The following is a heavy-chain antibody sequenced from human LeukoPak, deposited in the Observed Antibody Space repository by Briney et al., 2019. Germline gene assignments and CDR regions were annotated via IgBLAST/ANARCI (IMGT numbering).Heavy chain of an antibody. CDR2: ISGSGGST. Sequence: PGGSLRLSCAASGFTFSSYAMSWVRQAPGKGLEWVSAISGSGGSTYYADSVKGRFTISRDNSKNTLYLQMNSLRAEDTAVYYCAKAPTYYYDSSGYYSYYFDYWGQGTLVTVSS. V-gene: IGHV3-23*01. CDR1: GFTFSSYA. CDR3: AKAPTYYYDSSGYYSYYFDY. J-gene: IGHJ4*02. D-gene: IGHD3-22*01.